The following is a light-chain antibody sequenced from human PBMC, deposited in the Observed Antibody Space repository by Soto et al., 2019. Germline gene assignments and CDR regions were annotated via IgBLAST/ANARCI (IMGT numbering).Light chain of an antibody. CDR2: DVT. Sequence: QSVLAQPRSVSGSPGQSVTISCTGTSSDVGGYDFVSWYQQLPGKAPKLMIFDVTKRSSGVPDRFSGSKSGNSASLTISGLQAEDEADYYCAAWDDSLNGVVFGGGTKLTVL. J-gene: IGLJ2*01. CDR1: SSDVGGYDF. V-gene: IGLV2-11*01. CDR3: AAWDDSLNGVV.